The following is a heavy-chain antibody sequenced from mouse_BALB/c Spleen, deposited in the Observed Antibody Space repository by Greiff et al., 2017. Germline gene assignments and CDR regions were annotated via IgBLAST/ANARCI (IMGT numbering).Heavy chain of an antibody. CDR2: INSNGGST. D-gene: IGHD2-4*01. V-gene: IGHV5-6-3*01. Sequence: EVKVVESGGGLVQPGGSLKLSCAASGFTFSSYGMSWVRQTPDKRLELVATINSNGGSTYYPDSVKGRFTISRDNAKNTLYLQMSSLKSEDTAMYYCARPMITGAMDYWGQGTSVTVSS. J-gene: IGHJ4*01. CDR3: ARPMITGAMDY. CDR1: GFTFSSYG.